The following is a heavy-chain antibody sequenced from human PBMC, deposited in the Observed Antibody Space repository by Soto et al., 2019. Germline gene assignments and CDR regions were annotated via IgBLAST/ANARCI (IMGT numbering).Heavy chain of an antibody. V-gene: IGHV3-23*01. J-gene: IGHJ4*02. D-gene: IGHD6-19*01. Sequence: EVQLLESGGGLVQPGGSLRLSCAASGFTFSSYAMSWVRQAPGKGLEWVSAISGSGGTTYYADSVKGRFTISRDSSKNTLYLQMNSLRAEDTAVYYCAKTVACTWYYFDYWGQGTLVTVSS. CDR3: AKTVACTWYYFDY. CDR1: GFTFSSYA. CDR2: ISGSGGTT.